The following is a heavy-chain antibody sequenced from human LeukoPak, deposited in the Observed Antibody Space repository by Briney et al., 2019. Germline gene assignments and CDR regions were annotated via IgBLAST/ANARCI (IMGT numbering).Heavy chain of an antibody. V-gene: IGHV4-59*08. CDR1: GGSISSYY. J-gene: IGHJ1*01. CDR2: IYYSGST. Sequence: SETLSLTCTVSGGSISSYYWSWIRQPPGKGLEWIGYIYYSGSTNYNPSLKSRVTISVDTSKNQFSLKLSSVTAADTAVYYCARGAARRYNWNYDFQHWGQGTLVTVSS. D-gene: IGHD1-7*01. CDR3: ARGAARRYNWNYDFQH.